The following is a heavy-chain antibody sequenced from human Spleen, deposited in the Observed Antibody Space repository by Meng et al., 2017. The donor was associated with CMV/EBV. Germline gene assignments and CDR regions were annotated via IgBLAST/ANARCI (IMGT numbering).Heavy chain of an antibody. J-gene: IGHJ4*02. CDR1: GFTFSSYA. D-gene: IGHD1-1*01. V-gene: IGHV3-23*01. CDR2: ISGSGGST. Sequence: ASGFTFSSYAMSWVRQAPGKGLEWVSAISGSGGSTYYADSVKGRFTISRDNSKNTLYLQMNSLRAEDTAVYYCAKVGWWNPPMDFDYWGQGTLVTVSS. CDR3: AKVGWWNPPMDFDY.